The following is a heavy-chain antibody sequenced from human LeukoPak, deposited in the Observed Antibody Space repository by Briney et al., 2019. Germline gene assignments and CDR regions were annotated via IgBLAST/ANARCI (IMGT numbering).Heavy chain of an antibody. CDR1: GIPFSDYY. J-gene: IGHJ4*02. CDR2: ISSSSSYT. CDR3: AAGTAADY. D-gene: IGHD6-13*01. Sequence: GGSLRLSCVVSGIPFSDYYMNWIRQAPGKGLEWISYISSSSSYTDYADPVKGRFTISRDNAQNALFLQMNSLRVEDTAVYYCAAGTAADYWGLGTLVTVSS. V-gene: IGHV3-11*03.